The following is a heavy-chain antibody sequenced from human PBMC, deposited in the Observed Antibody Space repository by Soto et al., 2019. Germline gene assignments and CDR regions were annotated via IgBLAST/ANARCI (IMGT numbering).Heavy chain of an antibody. V-gene: IGHV3-30-3*01. CDR3: ARALVVPAAIPSYYYGMDV. CDR2: ISYDGSNK. CDR1: GFTFSSYA. Sequence: GSLRLSCAASGFTFSSYAMHWVRQAPGKGLEWVAVISYDGSNKYYADSVKGRFTISRDNSKNTLYLQMNSLRAEDTAVYYCARALVVPAAIPSYYYGMDVWGQGTTVTVPS. D-gene: IGHD2-2*02. J-gene: IGHJ6*02.